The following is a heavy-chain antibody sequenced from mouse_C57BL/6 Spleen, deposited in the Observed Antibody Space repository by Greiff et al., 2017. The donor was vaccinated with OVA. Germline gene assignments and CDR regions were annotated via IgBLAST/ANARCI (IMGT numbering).Heavy chain of an antibody. CDR2: IYPGSGNT. D-gene: IGHD2-4*01. V-gene: IGHV1-76*01. CDR3: ARGGYDYFYFDY. J-gene: IGHJ2*01. Sequence: VQLQQSGAELVRPGASVKLSCKASGYTFTDYYINWVKQRPGQGLEWIARIYPGSGNTYYNEKFKGKATLTAEKSSSTAYMQLSSLTSEDSAVYFCARGGYDYFYFDYWGQGTTLTVSS. CDR1: GYTFTDYY.